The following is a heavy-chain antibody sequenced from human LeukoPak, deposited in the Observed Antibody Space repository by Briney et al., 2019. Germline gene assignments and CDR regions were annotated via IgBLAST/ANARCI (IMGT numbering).Heavy chain of an antibody. CDR3: ARVGGGSYGSGSYPDAFDI. Sequence: SQTLSLTCTVSGVSISSGDYYWSWIRQPPGKGLEWIGYIYYSGSTYYNPSLKSRVTISVDTSKNQFSLKLSSVTAADTAVYYCARVGGGSYGSGSYPDAFDIWGQGIMVTVSS. CDR1: GVSISSGDYY. J-gene: IGHJ3*02. V-gene: IGHV4-30-4*01. D-gene: IGHD3-10*01. CDR2: IYYSGST.